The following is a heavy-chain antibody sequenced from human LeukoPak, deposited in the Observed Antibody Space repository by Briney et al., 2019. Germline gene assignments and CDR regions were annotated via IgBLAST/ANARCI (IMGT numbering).Heavy chain of an antibody. CDR2: INHSGST. V-gene: IGHV4-34*01. Sequence: SETLSLTCAVYGGSFSGYYWSWIRQPPGKGLEWIGEINHSGSTNYNPSLKSRVTISVDTSKNQFSLKLSSVTAADTAVYYCARHVNIPTYYYDSSGPSPYFDYWGQGTLVTVSS. J-gene: IGHJ4*02. CDR1: GGSFSGYY. D-gene: IGHD3-22*01. CDR3: ARHVNIPTYYYDSSGPSPYFDY.